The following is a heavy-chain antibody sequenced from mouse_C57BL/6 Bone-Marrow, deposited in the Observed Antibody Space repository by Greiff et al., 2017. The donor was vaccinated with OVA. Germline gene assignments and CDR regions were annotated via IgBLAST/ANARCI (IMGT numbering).Heavy chain of an antibody. D-gene: IGHD1-1*01. CDR3: ARKGTTVVPYAMDY. CDR2: IWSGGST. J-gene: IGHJ4*01. CDR1: GFSLTSYG. Sequence: VKLVESGPGLVQPSQSLSITCTVSGFSLTSYGVHWVRQSPGKGLEWLGVIWSGGSTDYNAAFISRLSISKYNYKSQVFYKMNSLQADDTAIKDCARKGTTVVPYAMDYGGQGTSVSVSS. V-gene: IGHV2-2*01.